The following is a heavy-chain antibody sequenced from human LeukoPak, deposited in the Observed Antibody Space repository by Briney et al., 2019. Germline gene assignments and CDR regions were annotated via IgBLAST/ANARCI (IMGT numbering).Heavy chain of an antibody. D-gene: IGHD3-16*01. CDR3: TRGAGWLIDY. CDR1: DDPISDYY. V-gene: IGHV4-59*01. CDR2: FHISGTS. Sequence: SETLSLTCTVSDDPISDYYRGWIRQPPGKGLEWIGYFHISGTSTYNPSLKSRVTISADTSKNQFSLKLNSLTTADTAVYYCTRGAGWLIDYWGQGILVTVSS. J-gene: IGHJ4*02.